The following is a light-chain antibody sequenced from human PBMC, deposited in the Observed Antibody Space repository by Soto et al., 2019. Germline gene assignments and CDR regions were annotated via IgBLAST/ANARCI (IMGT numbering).Light chain of an antibody. CDR1: SSDVGGYNY. CDR2: EVS. Sequence: QSVLTQPPSASGSPGQSVTISCTGTSSDVGGYNYVSWYQQHPGKAPKLMIYEVSKRPSGVPDRFSGSKSGDTASLTVSGLQTEDEADYYCSSYAGGNNLVFRTGTKVPVL. J-gene: IGLJ1*01. CDR3: SSYAGGNNLV. V-gene: IGLV2-8*01.